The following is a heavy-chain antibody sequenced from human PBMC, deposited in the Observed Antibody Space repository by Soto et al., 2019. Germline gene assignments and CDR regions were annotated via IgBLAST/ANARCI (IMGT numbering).Heavy chain of an antibody. CDR1: GFTFSNAW. Sequence: GGSLRLSCAASGFTFSNAWMSWVRQAPGRGLEWVGRIKSKTDGGTTDYAAPVKGRFTISRDDSKNTLYLQMNSLKTEDTAVYYCTTTYGSGSYSLYYGMDVWGQGTTVTVSS. V-gene: IGHV3-15*01. CDR2: IKSKTDGGTT. J-gene: IGHJ6*02. CDR3: TTTYGSGSYSLYYGMDV. D-gene: IGHD3-10*01.